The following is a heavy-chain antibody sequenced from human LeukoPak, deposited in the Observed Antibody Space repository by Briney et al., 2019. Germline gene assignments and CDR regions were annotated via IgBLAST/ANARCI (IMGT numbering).Heavy chain of an antibody. D-gene: IGHD3-22*01. Sequence: GGSLRLSCAVSGFTSSVFGMDWVRQAPGKGLVWVSFLDTTGTVTTYADSVKGRFTISRDNAKNSLYLQMNSLRAEDTAVYYCARIHSLYYYDSSGYGAFDIWGQGTMVTVSS. CDR3: ARIHSLYYYDSSGYGAFDI. V-gene: IGHV3-69-1*01. CDR1: GFTSSVFG. CDR2: LDTTGTVT. J-gene: IGHJ3*02.